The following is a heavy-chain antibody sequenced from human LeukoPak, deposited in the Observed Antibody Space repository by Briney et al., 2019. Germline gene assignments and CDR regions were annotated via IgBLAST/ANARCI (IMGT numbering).Heavy chain of an antibody. Sequence: SETLSLTCTVSGGSISSSSYYWGWIRQPPGKGLEWIGSIYYSGSTHYNPSLKSRVIISVDTSKNQFSLNLNSVTAADTAVYFCARGVRAAAPYDYWGQGTLVTVSS. J-gene: IGHJ4*02. D-gene: IGHD6-13*01. CDR2: IYYSGST. CDR1: GGSISSSSYY. V-gene: IGHV4-39*07. CDR3: ARGVRAAAPYDY.